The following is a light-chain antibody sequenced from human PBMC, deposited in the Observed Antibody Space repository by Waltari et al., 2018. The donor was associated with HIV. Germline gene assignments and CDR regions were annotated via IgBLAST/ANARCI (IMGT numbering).Light chain of an antibody. CDR3: QVWDDSSNHWV. CDR1: NIENQA. J-gene: IGLJ3*02. V-gene: IGLV3-21*02. CDR2: DDS. Sequence: SYVLTQPPSVSVAPGQTARVTCGGSNIENQAVHWYQQRPGQAPVLVVYDDSDRPAGIPERFSGSSSRNTATLTISMVEAGDEADYYCQVWDDSSNHWVFGGGTKLTVL.